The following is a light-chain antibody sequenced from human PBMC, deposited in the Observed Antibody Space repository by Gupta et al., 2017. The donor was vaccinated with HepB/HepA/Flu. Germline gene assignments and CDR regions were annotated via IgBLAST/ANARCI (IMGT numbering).Light chain of an antibody. V-gene: IGKV2-28*01. CDR1: QSLMHRNGNNY. CDR3: KESVEARQT. CDR2: LAS. Sequence: MHQSPLSLPVSPGAPASSSYSSRQSLMHRNGNNYLDWYLQKPGKSPQFLISLASNRASGVPDRFSGRASGTYFTLSISIVDAEDAALYYFKESVEARQTFGPGTKVEIK. J-gene: IGKJ1*01.